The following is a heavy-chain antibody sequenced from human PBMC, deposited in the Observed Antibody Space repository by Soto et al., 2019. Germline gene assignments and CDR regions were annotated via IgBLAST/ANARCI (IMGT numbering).Heavy chain of an antibody. D-gene: IGHD3-10*01. J-gene: IGHJ6*02. Sequence: SETLSLTCTVSGGSISSSSYYWGWIRQPPGKGLEWIGSIYYSGSTYYNPSLKSRVTISVDTSKNQFSLKLSSVTAADTAVYYCARTKLLWFGESNYYYYGMDVWAQGTTVTVSS. CDR2: IYYSGST. V-gene: IGHV4-39*01. CDR3: ARTKLLWFGESNYYYYGMDV. CDR1: GGSISSSSYY.